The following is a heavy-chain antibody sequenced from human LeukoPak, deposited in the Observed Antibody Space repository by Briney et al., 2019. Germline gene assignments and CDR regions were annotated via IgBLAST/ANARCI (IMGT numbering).Heavy chain of an antibody. D-gene: IGHD6-6*01. J-gene: IGHJ4*02. Sequence: GASVKVSCKASGYTFTGYYMHWVRQAPGQGLEWMGWINPNSGGTNYAQKFQGRVTMTRDTSISTAYMELSRLRSDDTAVYYCARDEWGYSSSSPFSDYWGQGTLVTVSS. CDR3: ARDEWGYSSSSPFSDY. V-gene: IGHV1-2*02. CDR1: GYTFTGYY. CDR2: INPNSGGT.